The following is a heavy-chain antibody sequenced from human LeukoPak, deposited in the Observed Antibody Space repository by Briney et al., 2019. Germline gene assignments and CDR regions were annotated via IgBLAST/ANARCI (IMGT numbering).Heavy chain of an antibody. J-gene: IGHJ4*02. CDR1: GFSLSTSGVG. D-gene: IGHD2-15*01. CDR3: AHMLESNYFDY. V-gene: IGHV2-5*02. Sequence: SGPTLVNPTQTLTLTCTFSGFSLSTSGVGVGWIRQPPGKALEWLALIYWDDDKRYSPSLKSRITITKDTSKNQVVLTMTNMDPMDTATYYCAHMLESNYFDYWGQGTLVTVSS. CDR2: IYWDDDK.